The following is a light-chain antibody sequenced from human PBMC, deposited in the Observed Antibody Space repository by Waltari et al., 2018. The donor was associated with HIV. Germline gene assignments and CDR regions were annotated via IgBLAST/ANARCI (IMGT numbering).Light chain of an antibody. Sequence: IVWKRSPGTLSFSPGERGTLTCRASQSVSSRYLACYQQKPGQAPRLAISGASSRATGIPDRFSGSGSGTDLTLNISGLEPEDFAVYYWQQFGTFTFGGGTKVEIK. CDR1: QSVSSRY. V-gene: IGKV3-20*01. CDR3: QQFGTFT. CDR2: GAS. J-gene: IGKJ4*01.